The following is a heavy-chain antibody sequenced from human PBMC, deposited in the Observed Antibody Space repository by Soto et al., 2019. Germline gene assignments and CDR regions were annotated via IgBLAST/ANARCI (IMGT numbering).Heavy chain of an antibody. Sequence: SETLSLTCTVAGGSISSYYWSWIRQPPGKGLEWIGYIYYSGSTNYNPSLKSRVTISVDTSKNQFSLKLSSVTAADTAVYYCARAMFGNWFDPWGQGTLVTVSS. V-gene: IGHV4-59*01. CDR3: ARAMFGNWFDP. D-gene: IGHD3-10*02. CDR1: GGSISSYY. J-gene: IGHJ5*02. CDR2: IYYSGST.